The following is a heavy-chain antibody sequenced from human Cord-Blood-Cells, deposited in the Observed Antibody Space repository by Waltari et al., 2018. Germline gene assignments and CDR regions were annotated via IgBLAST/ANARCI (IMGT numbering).Heavy chain of an antibody. J-gene: IGHJ4*02. Sequence: QVQLQESGPGLVKPSETLSLTCTVSGGSISSYYWSWIRQPPGKGLECIGYIYYSGSTNYNPSLKSRVTISVDTSKNQFSLKLSSVTAADTAVYYCARHRMSSSSLGYWGQGTLVTVSS. CDR1: GGSISSYY. CDR2: IYYSGST. V-gene: IGHV4-59*08. CDR3: ARHRMSSSSLGY. D-gene: IGHD6-6*01.